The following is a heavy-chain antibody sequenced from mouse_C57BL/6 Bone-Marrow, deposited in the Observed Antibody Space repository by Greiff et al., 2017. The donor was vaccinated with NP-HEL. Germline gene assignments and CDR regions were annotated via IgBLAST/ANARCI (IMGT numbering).Heavy chain of an antibody. J-gene: IGHJ2*01. D-gene: IGHD3-3*01. V-gene: IGHV1-50*01. Sequence: QVQLQQPGAELVKPGASVKLSCKASGYTFTSYWMQWVKQRPGQGLEWIGEIDPSDSYTNYNQKFKGKATLTVDTSSSTAYMQLSSLTSEDSAVYYCAALRVYFDYWGQGTTLTVSS. CDR3: AALRVYFDY. CDR2: IDPSDSYT. CDR1: GYTFTSYW.